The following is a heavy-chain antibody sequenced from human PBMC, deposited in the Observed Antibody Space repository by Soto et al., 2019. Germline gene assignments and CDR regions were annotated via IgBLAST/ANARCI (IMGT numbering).Heavy chain of an antibody. J-gene: IGHJ4*02. Sequence: SETLSLTCTVSGGSISSGGYYWSWIRQHPGKGLEWIGYIYYSGSTYYNPSLKSRVTISVDTSKNQFSLKLSSVTAADTAVYYCARGIGYDPDFDYWGQGTLVTVSS. CDR1: GGSISSGGYY. CDR3: ARGIGYDPDFDY. V-gene: IGHV4-31*03. D-gene: IGHD5-12*01. CDR2: IYYSGST.